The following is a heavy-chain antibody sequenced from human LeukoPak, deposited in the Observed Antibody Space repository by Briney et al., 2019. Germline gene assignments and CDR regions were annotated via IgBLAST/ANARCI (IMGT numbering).Heavy chain of an antibody. CDR2: ISGSGGST. J-gene: IGHJ4*02. CDR3: ASLPRYCSGGSCYPRK. V-gene: IGHV3-23*01. D-gene: IGHD2-15*01. CDR1: GFTFSSYA. Sequence: PGGSLRLSCAASGFTFSSYAMSWVRQAPGKGLEWVSAISGSGGSTYYADSVKGRFTISRDNAKNTLYLQMNSLRAEDTAVYYCASLPRYCSGGSCYPRKWGQGTLVTVSS.